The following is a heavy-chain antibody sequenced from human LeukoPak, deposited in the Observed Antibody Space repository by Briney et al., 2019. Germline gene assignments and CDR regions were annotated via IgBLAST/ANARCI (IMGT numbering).Heavy chain of an antibody. CDR3: ARRAYDFWSGYPIHFDY. Sequence: GASVKVSCKASGYTFTSYDINWVRQATGQGLEWMGWMNPNSGNTGYAQKFQGRVTITRNTSISTAYMELSSLRSEDTAVYYCARRAYDFWSGYPIHFDYWGQGTLVTVSS. J-gene: IGHJ4*02. CDR2: MNPNSGNT. V-gene: IGHV1-8*03. D-gene: IGHD3-3*01. CDR1: GYTFTSYD.